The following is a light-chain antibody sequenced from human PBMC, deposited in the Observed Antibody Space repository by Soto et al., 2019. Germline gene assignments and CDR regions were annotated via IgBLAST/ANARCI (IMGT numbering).Light chain of an antibody. Sequence: QSALTQPASVSGSPGKPFTISCPGTSVDVGGYNYVSWYQQHPGKAPKLIIYEVSNRPSGVSNRFSGSKSGNTASLTISGLQAEDEADYYCNSYTSKSTGVFGTGTKVTVL. V-gene: IGLV2-14*01. CDR3: NSYTSKSTGV. CDR1: SVDVGGYNY. J-gene: IGLJ1*01. CDR2: EVS.